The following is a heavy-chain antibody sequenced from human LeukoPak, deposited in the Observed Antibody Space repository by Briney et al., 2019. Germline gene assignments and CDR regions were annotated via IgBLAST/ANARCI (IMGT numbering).Heavy chain of an antibody. CDR2: LYSSGYT. J-gene: IGHJ3*02. CDR1: GFSVTSNY. Sequence: GGSLRLSCAASGFSVTSNYMSWVRQAPGKGLEWVSVLYSSGYTKYADSVKGRFSISRDTSENTLSLQMNSLRAEDSAVYYCARDPLYSSSWSTGDAFDIWGQGTMVTVSS. V-gene: IGHV3-66*01. CDR3: ARDPLYSSSWSTGDAFDI. D-gene: IGHD6-13*01.